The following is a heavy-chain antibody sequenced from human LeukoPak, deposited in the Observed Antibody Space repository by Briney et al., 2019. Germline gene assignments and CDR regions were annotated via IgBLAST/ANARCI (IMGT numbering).Heavy chain of an antibody. Sequence: GGSLRLSRAASGFTFSSYAMSWVRQAPGKGLEWVSAISGSGGSTYYADSVKGRFTISRDNSKNTLYLQMNSLRAEVTAVYYCAKDSSGYYYRPQDYWGQGTLVTVSS. D-gene: IGHD3-22*01. CDR3: AKDSSGYYYRPQDY. CDR2: ISGSGGST. V-gene: IGHV3-23*01. J-gene: IGHJ4*02. CDR1: GFTFSSYA.